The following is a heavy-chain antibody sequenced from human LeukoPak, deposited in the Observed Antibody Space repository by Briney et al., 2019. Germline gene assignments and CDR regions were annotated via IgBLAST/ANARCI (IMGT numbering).Heavy chain of an antibody. Sequence: PSETLSLTCTVSGGSISSGDYYWSWIRQPPGKGLEWIGYIYYSGSTYYNPSLKSRVTISVDTSKNQFSLKLSSVTAADTAVYYCAKGATTVTAVGYYYYYMDVWGKGTTVTVSS. D-gene: IGHD4-17*01. CDR2: IYYSGST. V-gene: IGHV4-30-4*08. CDR3: AKGATTVTAVGYYYYYMDV. CDR1: GGSISSGDYY. J-gene: IGHJ6*03.